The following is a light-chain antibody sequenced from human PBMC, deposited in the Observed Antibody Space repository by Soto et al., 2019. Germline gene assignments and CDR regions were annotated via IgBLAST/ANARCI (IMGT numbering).Light chain of an antibody. CDR2: GNS. CDR1: SSNIGAGYD. Sequence: QSVLTQPPSVSGAPGQRVTISCTGSSSNIGAGYDVYWYQQLPGTAPKLLIYGNSNRPSGVPDRFSGSKSGTSASLAITGLQAEDEADYYCQSYDRSLSGWVFGGGTQLTVL. J-gene: IGLJ3*02. CDR3: QSYDRSLSGWV. V-gene: IGLV1-40*01.